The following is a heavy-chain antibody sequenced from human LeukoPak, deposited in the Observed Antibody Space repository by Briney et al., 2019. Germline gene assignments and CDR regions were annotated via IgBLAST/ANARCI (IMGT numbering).Heavy chain of an antibody. J-gene: IGHJ5*02. CDR3: AGGYCSGGSCYSVENWFDP. CDR1: GYTFIGYY. CDR2: INPNSGGT. Sequence: ASVKVSCKAAGYTFIGYYMFWVRQAPGQGLEWMGRINPNSGGTNYAQKFQGRVTMTRDTSISTAYMELSRLRSDDTAVYYCAGGYCSGGSCYSVENWFDPWGQGTLVTVSS. V-gene: IGHV1-2*06. D-gene: IGHD2-15*01.